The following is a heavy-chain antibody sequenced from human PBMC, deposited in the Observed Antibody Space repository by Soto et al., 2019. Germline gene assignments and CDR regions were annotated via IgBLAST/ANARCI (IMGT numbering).Heavy chain of an antibody. J-gene: IGHJ4*02. V-gene: IGHV4-4*02. Sequence: VQLQESGPGLVKPSGTLSLTCAVSGCSISDNWWSWVRQPPGKGLEWIGEGYHSWPTYYNPSLKSRVTISLDKSARQISLTLNSVTAAATAVYYCARHVAVARTSGFDSWGQGTLVTVSS. CDR2: GYHSWPT. CDR1: GCSISDNW. D-gene: IGHD2-21*01. CDR3: ARHVAVARTSGFDS.